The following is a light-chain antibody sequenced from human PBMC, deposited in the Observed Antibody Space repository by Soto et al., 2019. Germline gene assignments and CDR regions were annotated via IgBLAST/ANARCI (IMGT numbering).Light chain of an antibody. Sequence: EVVMTQSPATLSVSPGERATLSCRASQSVTSNLAWYQQKRGHAPRLLIYGAVTRATGISARFSGSASGTEFTLTITSLQSEEFAVYYCQQYNNWPRTFGQGTRVEIK. V-gene: IGKV3-15*01. CDR3: QQYNNWPRT. J-gene: IGKJ1*01. CDR2: GAV. CDR1: QSVTSN.